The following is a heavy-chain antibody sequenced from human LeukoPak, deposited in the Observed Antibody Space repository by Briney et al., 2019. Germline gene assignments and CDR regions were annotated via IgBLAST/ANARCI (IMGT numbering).Heavy chain of an antibody. J-gene: IGHJ6*03. CDR1: GGSFSGYY. CDR2: INHSGST. Sequence: SETLSLTCAVYGGSFSGYYWSWIRQPPGKELEWIGEINHSGSTNYNPSLKSRVTVSVDTSKNQFSLKLSSVTAADTAVYYCARGSYLCSGGSCYHYYYYYYMDVWGKGTTVTVSS. CDR3: ARGSYLCSGGSCYHYYYYYYMDV. V-gene: IGHV4-34*01. D-gene: IGHD2-15*01.